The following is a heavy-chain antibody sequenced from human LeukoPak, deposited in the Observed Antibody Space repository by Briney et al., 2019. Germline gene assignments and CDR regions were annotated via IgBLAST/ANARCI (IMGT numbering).Heavy chain of an antibody. V-gene: IGHV1-69*05. CDR1: GGTFSSYA. CDR3: AREWELHLFDY. D-gene: IGHD1-26*01. CDR2: IIPIFGTA. J-gene: IGHJ4*02. Sequence: GASVKVSCKASGGTFSSYAISWVRQAPGQGLEWMGRIIPIFGTANYAQKFQGRVTITTDESTSTAYMELSSLRSEDTAVYYCAREWELHLFDYWGREPWSPSPQ.